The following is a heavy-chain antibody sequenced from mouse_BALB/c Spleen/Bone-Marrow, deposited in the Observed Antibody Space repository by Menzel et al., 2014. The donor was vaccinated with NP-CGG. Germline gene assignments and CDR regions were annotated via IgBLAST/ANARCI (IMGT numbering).Heavy chain of an antibody. J-gene: IGHJ4*01. D-gene: IGHD1-2*01. CDR2: ISRGSNNI. CDR1: EFTFSTFG. Sequence: EVQLLESGGGLVQPGGSRKLSCAASEFTFSTFGMHWVRQAPEKRLEWVAYISRGSNNIYYADTVKGRFTISRDNPKNTLCLQMMSLRSEASAMYYFVRRGISHYYGYDAMDYWGQGTSVTVSS. V-gene: IGHV5-17*02. CDR3: VRRGISHYYGYDAMDY.